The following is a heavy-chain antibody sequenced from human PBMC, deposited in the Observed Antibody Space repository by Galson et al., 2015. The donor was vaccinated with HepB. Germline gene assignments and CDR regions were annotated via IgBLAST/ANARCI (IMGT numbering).Heavy chain of an antibody. D-gene: IGHD3-22*01. CDR2: ISSSGSTI. CDR1: GFTFSSYE. J-gene: IGHJ4*02. V-gene: IGHV3-48*03. CDR3: AREKYYYDSSGYFDY. Sequence: SLRLSCAASGFTFSSYEMNWVRQAPGKGLEWVSYISSSGSTIYYADSVKGRFTISRDNAKNSLYLQMNSLRAEDTAVYYCAREKYYYDSSGYFDYWGQGTLVTVSS.